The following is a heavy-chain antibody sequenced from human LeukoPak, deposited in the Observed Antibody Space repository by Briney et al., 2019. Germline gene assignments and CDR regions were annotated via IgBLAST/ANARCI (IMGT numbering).Heavy chain of an antibody. CDR1: GGSISSGSYY. Sequence: PSQTLSLTCTVPGGSISSGSYYWSWIRQPAGKGLEWIGRIYTRGSTNFNPSLKSRVTISVDTSKNQFSLKLSSVTAADTAVYYCARDQSSSSWVDAFDIWGQGTMVTVSS. CDR2: IYTRGST. V-gene: IGHV4-61*02. CDR3: ARDQSSSSWVDAFDI. D-gene: IGHD6-6*01. J-gene: IGHJ3*02.